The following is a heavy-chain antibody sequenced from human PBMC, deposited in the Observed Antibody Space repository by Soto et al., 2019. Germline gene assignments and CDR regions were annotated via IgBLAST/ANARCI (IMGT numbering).Heavy chain of an antibody. CDR1: GFTFSNAW. CDR2: IKSKTDGGTT. D-gene: IGHD3-16*02. J-gene: IGHJ4*02. CDR3: TTDQRNIRRYYDYIWGSYRSSLFGY. V-gene: IGHV3-15*01. Sequence: GGSLRLSCAASGFTFSNAWMSWVRQAPGKGLEWVGRIKSKTDGGTTDYAAPVKGRFTISRDDSKNTLYLQMNSLKTEDTAVYYCTTDQRNIRRYYDYIWGSYRSSLFGYWGQGTLVTVSS.